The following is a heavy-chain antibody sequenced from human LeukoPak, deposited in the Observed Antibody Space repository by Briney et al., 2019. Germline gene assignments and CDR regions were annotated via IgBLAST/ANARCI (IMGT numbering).Heavy chain of an antibody. D-gene: IGHD5-12*01. V-gene: IGHV1-2*02. CDR2: INPNSGGT. Sequence: GASVKVSCKASGYTFTGYYMHWVRQAPGQGPEWMGWINPNSGGTNYAQKFQGRVTMTRDTSISTAYMELSRLRSDDTAVYYCARGNSGYDWDYYYYMDVWGKGTTVTASS. J-gene: IGHJ6*03. CDR1: GYTFTGYY. CDR3: ARGNSGYDWDYYYYMDV.